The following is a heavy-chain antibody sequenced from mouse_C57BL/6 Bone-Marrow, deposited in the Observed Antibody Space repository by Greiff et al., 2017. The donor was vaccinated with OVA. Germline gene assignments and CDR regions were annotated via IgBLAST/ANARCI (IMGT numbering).Heavy chain of an antibody. CDR2: IDPETGGT. V-gene: IGHV1-15*01. J-gene: IGHJ3*01. Sequence: QVHVKQSGAELVRPGASVTLSCKASGYTFTDYEMHWVKQTPVHGLEWIGAIDPETGGTAYNQKFKGKAILTADKSSSTAYMELRSLTSEDSAVYFCSQATRAWFAYWGQGTLVTVSA. CDR1: GYTFTDYE. CDR3: SQATRAWFAY. D-gene: IGHD3-2*02.